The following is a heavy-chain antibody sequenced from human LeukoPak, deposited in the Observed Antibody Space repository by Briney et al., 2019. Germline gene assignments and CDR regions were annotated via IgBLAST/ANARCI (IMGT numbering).Heavy chain of an antibody. CDR1: GYRFTTYW. J-gene: IGHJ4*02. D-gene: IGHD3-22*01. V-gene: IGHV5-51*01. Sequence: GESLKISCKGFGYRFTTYWIGWVRQMPGKGLEWMGIIYPGDSNTRYSPSFQGQVTIPADKSVRTVYLQWSSLKASDTAMYYCARDSGRGYYQYYFDYWGQGTLVTVSS. CDR2: IYPGDSNT. CDR3: ARDSGRGYYQYYFDY.